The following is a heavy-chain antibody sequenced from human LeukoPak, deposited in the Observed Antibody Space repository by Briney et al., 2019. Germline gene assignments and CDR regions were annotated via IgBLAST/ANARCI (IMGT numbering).Heavy chain of an antibody. V-gene: IGHV5-51*01. CDR1: GYSFTSYW. CDR2: IYPADADT. J-gene: IGHJ5*02. D-gene: IGHD2-15*01. CDR3: ARLVGIRGGGSQVDWFDP. Sequence: GESLKISCKGSGYSFTSYWIGWVRQMPGKGLEWMGIIYPADADTIYSPSFQGQVIISADNSISTAYLQWSSLKASDTAMYYCARLVGIRGGGSQVDWFDPWGQGTLVTVSS.